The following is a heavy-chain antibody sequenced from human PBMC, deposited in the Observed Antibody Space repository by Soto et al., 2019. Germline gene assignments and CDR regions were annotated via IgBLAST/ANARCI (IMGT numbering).Heavy chain of an antibody. Sequence: SETLSLTCTVSGGSISSYYWSWIRQPPGKGLEWIGYIYYSGSTYYNPSLKSRVTISVDTSKNQFSLKLSSVTAADTAVYYCARSATYYYGSGSHKGFDYWGQGTLVTVSS. CDR1: GGSISSYY. CDR2: IYYSGST. CDR3: ARSATYYYGSGSHKGFDY. D-gene: IGHD3-10*01. V-gene: IGHV4-59*01. J-gene: IGHJ4*02.